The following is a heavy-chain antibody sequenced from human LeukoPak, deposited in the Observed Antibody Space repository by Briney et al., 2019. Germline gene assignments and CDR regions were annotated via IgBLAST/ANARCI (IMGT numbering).Heavy chain of an antibody. CDR2: IYTSGST. CDR1: GGSISSYY. CDR3: ARADYYDSSHRGRFDY. Sequence: SETLSLTCTVSGGSISSYYWSWIRQPAGKGLEWIGRIYTSGSTNYNPSLKSRVTMSVDTSKNQFSLKLSSVTAADTAAYYCARADYYDSSHRGRFDYWGQGTLVTVSS. D-gene: IGHD3-22*01. J-gene: IGHJ4*02. V-gene: IGHV4-4*07.